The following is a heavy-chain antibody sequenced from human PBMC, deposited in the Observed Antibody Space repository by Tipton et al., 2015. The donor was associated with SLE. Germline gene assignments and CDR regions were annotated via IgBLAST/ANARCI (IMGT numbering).Heavy chain of an antibody. CDR3: AKAVVTATGGDY. CDR2: ISGSGGST. V-gene: IGHV3-23*01. J-gene: IGHJ4*02. D-gene: IGHD2-21*02. Sequence: GSLRLSCAASGFTFSRYGMHWVRQAPGKGLEWVSAISGSGGSTYYADSVKGRFTISRDNSKNTLYLQMNSLRAEDTAVYYCAKAVVTATGGDYWGQGTLVTVSS. CDR1: GFTFSRYG.